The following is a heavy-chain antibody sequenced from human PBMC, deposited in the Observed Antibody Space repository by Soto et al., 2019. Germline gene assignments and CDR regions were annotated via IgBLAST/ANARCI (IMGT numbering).Heavy chain of an antibody. J-gene: IGHJ5*02. CDR3: ARDVTILAEDWFDP. Sequence: QVQLVQSGAEVKKPGSSVKVSCKASGGTFSSYTISWVRQAPGQGLEWMGRIIPILGIANYAQKFQGRVTITADKSTSTAYMELSSLRSEDTAVYYCARDVTILAEDWFDPWGQGTLVTVSS. CDR2: IIPILGIA. V-gene: IGHV1-69*08. CDR1: GGTFSSYT. D-gene: IGHD3-9*01.